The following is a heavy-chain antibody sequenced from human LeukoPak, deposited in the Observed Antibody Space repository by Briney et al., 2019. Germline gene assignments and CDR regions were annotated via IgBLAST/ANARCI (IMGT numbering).Heavy chain of an antibody. CDR2: ISSSSSAM. V-gene: IGHV3-48*02. CDR3: ARGVTGKNWFDP. Sequence: GGSLRLSCAASGFTFSSYSMNRVRQAPGKGLEWVSYISSSSSAMSYADSVKGRFTISRDNAKNSLYLQMNSLRDEDTAVYYCARGVTGKNWFDPWGQGTQVTVSS. D-gene: IGHD5-18*01. CDR1: GFTFSSYS. J-gene: IGHJ5*02.